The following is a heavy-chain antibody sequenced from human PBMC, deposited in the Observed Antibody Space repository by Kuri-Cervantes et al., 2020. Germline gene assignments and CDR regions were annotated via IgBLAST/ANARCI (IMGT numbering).Heavy chain of an antibody. CDR3: ARGRYYYDSSGYYSPFDY. Sequence: ASVKVSCKASGYTFTSYAMNWVRQAPGQGLEWMGWINTNTGIPTYAQGFTARFVFSLDTSVSTAYLHISTLKPEDTAVYYCARGRYYYDSSGYYSPFDYWGQGTLVTVSS. V-gene: IGHV7-4-1*02. J-gene: IGHJ4*02. D-gene: IGHD3-22*01. CDR1: GYTFTSYA. CDR2: INTNTGIP.